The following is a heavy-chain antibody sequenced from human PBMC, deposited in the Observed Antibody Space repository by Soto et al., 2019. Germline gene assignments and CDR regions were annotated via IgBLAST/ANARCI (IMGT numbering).Heavy chain of an antibody. CDR1: GGTFSSYA. J-gene: IGHJ6*02. D-gene: IGHD1-26*01. CDR2: IIPIFGTA. CDR3: AGHSGSFLYYGMDV. V-gene: IGHV1-69*13. Sequence: SVKVSCKASGGTFSSYAISWVRQAPGQGLEWMGGIIPIFGTANYAQKFQGRVTITADESTSTAYMELSSLRSEDTAVYYCAGHSGSFLYYGMDVWGQGTTVTVSS.